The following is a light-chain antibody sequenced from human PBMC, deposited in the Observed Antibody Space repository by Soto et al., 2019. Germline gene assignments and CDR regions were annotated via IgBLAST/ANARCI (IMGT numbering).Light chain of an antibody. Sequence: QSALTQPPSLSGTPGQRVTISCSGSNSNIGRYSVNWYQHFPGTAPKILIYSDDERPSGVPDRFSGSKSGTSASLAISGLQSEDEAEYYCEAWDDNLNGQLFGGGTQLTVL. J-gene: IGLJ3*02. CDR2: SDD. V-gene: IGLV1-44*01. CDR3: EAWDDNLNGQL. CDR1: NSNIGRYS.